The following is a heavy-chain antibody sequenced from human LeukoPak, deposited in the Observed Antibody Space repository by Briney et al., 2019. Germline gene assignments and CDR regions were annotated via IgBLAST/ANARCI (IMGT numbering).Heavy chain of an antibody. Sequence: GGSLRLSCAASGFTFSSYAMSWVRQAPGKGLEWVSAISGSGGSTYYADSVKGRFTISRDNSKNTLYLQMNSLRAGDTAVYYCAKEHMLWFGELFLEYYFDYWGQGTLVTVSS. CDR3: AKEHMLWFGELFLEYYFDY. D-gene: IGHD3-10*01. CDR2: ISGSGGST. J-gene: IGHJ4*02. V-gene: IGHV3-23*01. CDR1: GFTFSSYA.